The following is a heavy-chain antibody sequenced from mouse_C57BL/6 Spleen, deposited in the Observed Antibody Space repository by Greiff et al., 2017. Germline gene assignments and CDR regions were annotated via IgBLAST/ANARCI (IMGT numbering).Heavy chain of an antibody. CDR2: IYPRSGNT. Sequence: VQLQQSGAELARPGASVKLSCKASGYTFTSYGISWVTQRTGQGLEWIGEIYPRSGNTYYNEKLKGKATLTADKSSRTAYMELRSLTSEDSAVYCCARRYYADGDCYAIVYWGQGASVTVSS. CDR1: GYTFTSYG. D-gene: IGHD2-13*01. V-gene: IGHV1-81*01. CDR3: ARRYYADGDCYAIVY. J-gene: IGHJ4*01.